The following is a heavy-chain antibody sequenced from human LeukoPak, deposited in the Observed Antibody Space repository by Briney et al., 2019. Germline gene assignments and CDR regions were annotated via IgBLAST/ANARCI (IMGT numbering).Heavy chain of an antibody. Sequence: SQTLSLTCTVSGGSISSGSYYWSWIRQPAGKGLEWIGRIYTSGSTNYNPSLKSRVTISVDTSKNQFSLKLSSVTAADTAVYYCAMSSGYYPTDIDYWGQGTLVTVSS. CDR1: GGSISSGSYY. V-gene: IGHV4-61*02. CDR2: IYTSGST. CDR3: AMSSGYYPTDIDY. J-gene: IGHJ4*02. D-gene: IGHD3-22*01.